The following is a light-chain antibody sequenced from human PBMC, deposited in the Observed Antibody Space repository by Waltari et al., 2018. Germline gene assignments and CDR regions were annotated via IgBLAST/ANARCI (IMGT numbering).Light chain of an antibody. CDR2: AVT. Sequence: QTALTQPASVSGSPGQSITISCTGSSGDVGKFALVAWYQQYPGRSPQLIIYAVTKLPSGVSSRCSGSKSGNTAFLTISDLQTDDEAIYYCCSCAGDDPLYFVAYLFGTGTDVTV. V-gene: IGLV2-23*02. CDR1: SGDVGKFAL. CDR3: CSCAGDDPLYFVAYL. J-gene: IGLJ1*01.